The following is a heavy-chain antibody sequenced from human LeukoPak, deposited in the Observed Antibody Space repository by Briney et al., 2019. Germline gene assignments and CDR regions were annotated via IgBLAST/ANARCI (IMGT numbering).Heavy chain of an antibody. CDR1: GGSISSYY. Sequence: SETLSLTRTVSGGSISSYYWSWIRQPPGKGLEWIGYIYYSGSTNYNPSLKSRVTISVDTSKNQFSLKLSSVTAADTAVYYCARGPSYSRQFDYWGQGTLVTVSS. D-gene: IGHD6-13*01. V-gene: IGHV4-59*08. J-gene: IGHJ4*02. CDR2: IYYSGST. CDR3: ARGPSYSRQFDY.